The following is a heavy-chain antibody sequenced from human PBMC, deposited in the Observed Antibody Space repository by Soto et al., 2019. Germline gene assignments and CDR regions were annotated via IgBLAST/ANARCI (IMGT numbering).Heavy chain of an antibody. CDR2: ISFDGSNK. V-gene: IGHV3-30*18. D-gene: IGHD2-2*01. CDR3: AKHGIAWDQTLSQPNWFVP. Sequence: QVQLVESGGGVVQPGRSLRLSCAASGFTFSNYAIHWVRQAPGRGLEWVTVISFDGSNKYYADSVKGRFTISRDNSKNTVYLQMNSLRVEDTAVYYCAKHGIAWDQTLSQPNWFVPWGQGTLVTVSS. CDR1: GFTFSNYA. J-gene: IGHJ5*02.